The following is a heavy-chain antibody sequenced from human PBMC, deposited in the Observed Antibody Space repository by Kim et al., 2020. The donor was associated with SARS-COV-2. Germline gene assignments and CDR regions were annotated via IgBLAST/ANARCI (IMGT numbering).Heavy chain of an antibody. CDR3: TRENFWYFDL. V-gene: IGHV3-11*04. D-gene: IGHD1-7*01. J-gene: IGHJ2*01. Sequence: STLYYADSVKGRLTAARDNAKNSLYLQMNSLRAEDTAIYFCTRENFWYFDLWGRGTLVTVSS. CDR2: STL.